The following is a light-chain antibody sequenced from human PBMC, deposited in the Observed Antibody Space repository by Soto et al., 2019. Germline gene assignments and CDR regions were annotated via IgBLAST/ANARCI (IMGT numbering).Light chain of an antibody. CDR2: EVP. CDR1: SSDVGSYTF. J-gene: IGLJ3*02. Sequence: QSALTQPNSVSGSPGQSITISCTGTSSDVGSYTFVSWFQQHPGNAPKLIIYEVPNPPSGVSYRFSGSKSGNTASLTISGLQAEEEADYYCTSFTTTNTWVFGGGTKLTVL. V-gene: IGLV2-14*01. CDR3: TSFTTTNTWV.